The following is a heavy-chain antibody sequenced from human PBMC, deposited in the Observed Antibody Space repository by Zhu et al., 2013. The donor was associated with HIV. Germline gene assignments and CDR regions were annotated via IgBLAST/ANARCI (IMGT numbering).Heavy chain of an antibody. D-gene: IGHD2-15*01. CDR3: AREGMVANFDY. Sequence: FQGRVTITRDTSASTAYMELSSLRSEDTAVYYCAREGMVANFDYWGQGTLVTVSS. J-gene: IGHJ4*02. V-gene: IGHV1-3*01.